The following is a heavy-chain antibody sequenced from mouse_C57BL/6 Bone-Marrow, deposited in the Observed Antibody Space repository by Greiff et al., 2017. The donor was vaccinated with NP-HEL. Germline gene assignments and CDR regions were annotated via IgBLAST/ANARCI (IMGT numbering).Heavy chain of an antibody. CDR2: IYPSDSET. CDR1: GYTFTSYW. D-gene: IGHD4-1*01. Sequence: QVQLQQPGAELVRPGSSVKLSCKASGYTFTSYWMDWVKQRPGQGLEWIGNIYPSDSETHYNQQFKDKATLTVDKSSSTAYMQLSSLTSEDSAVYYCARTLGTDYWGQGTTLTVSS. CDR3: ARTLGTDY. V-gene: IGHV1-61*01. J-gene: IGHJ2*01.